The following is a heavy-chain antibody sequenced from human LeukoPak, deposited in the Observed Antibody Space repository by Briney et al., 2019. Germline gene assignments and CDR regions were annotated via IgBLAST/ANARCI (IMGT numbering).Heavy chain of an antibody. D-gene: IGHD1-1*01. CDR3: ARDSSTKYNWNDLLQRDYYYGMDV. CDR1: GGTFSSYA. J-gene: IGHJ6*04. CDR2: IIPIFGTA. Sequence: ASVKVSCKASGGTFSSYAISWVRQAPGQGLEWMGGIIPIFGTANYAQKFQGRVTITADKSTSTAYMELSSLRSEDTDVYYCARDSSTKYNWNDLLQRDYYYGMDVWGKGTTVTVSS. V-gene: IGHV1-69*06.